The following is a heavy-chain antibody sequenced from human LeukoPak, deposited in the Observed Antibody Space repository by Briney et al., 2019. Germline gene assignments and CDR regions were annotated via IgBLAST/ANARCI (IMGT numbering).Heavy chain of an antibody. CDR2: ISNDGRNR. J-gene: IGHJ4*02. Sequence: GGSLRLSCAASGFTFSTYAMHWVRQAPGKGLEWVAVISNDGRNRIYADSVKGRFTISRDNSKNTLYLQVNSLRTEDTAVYFCAKEIYYDSSAFFDYWGQGTLVTVSA. D-gene: IGHD3-22*01. CDR3: AKEIYYDSSAFFDY. CDR1: GFTFSTYA. V-gene: IGHV3-30*04.